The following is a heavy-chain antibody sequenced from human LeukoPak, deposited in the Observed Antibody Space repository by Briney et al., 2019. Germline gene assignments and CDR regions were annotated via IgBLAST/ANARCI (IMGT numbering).Heavy chain of an antibody. J-gene: IGHJ6*02. CDR1: GFAFTSYG. V-gene: IGHV3-23*01. CDR2: ISTSGDST. Sequence: GGSLRLSCAASGFAFTSYGMTWVRQAPGKGLEWVSTISTSGDSTNYADSVKGRFTISRDNSKNTLYLQMNSLRAEDTAVYYCAEARSMDVWGQGTTVTVSS. CDR3: AEARSMDV.